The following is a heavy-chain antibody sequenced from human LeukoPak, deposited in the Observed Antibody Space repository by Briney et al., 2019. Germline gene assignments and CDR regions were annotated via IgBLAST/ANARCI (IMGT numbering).Heavy chain of an antibody. Sequence: GGSLRLSCAASGFTFDDYAMHWVRQAPGKGLEWVSGISWNSGSIGYADSVKGRFTISRDNAKNSLYLQMNSLRAEDTALYYCAKATTHYYDSSGYQGFYFDYWGQGTLVTVSS. CDR3: AKATTHYYDSSGYQGFYFDY. J-gene: IGHJ4*02. D-gene: IGHD3-22*01. V-gene: IGHV3-9*01. CDR1: GFTFDDYA. CDR2: ISWNSGSI.